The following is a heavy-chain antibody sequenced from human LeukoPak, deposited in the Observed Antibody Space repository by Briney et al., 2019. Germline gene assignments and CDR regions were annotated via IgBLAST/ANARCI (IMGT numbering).Heavy chain of an antibody. CDR2: IYSGGST. V-gene: IGHV3-53*01. CDR1: GFTVSSNY. CDR3: VRVSRTLSNSPYGMDV. J-gene: IGHJ6*02. Sequence: AGGSLRLSCAASGFTVSSNYMSWVRQAPGKGLEWVSVIYSGGSTYYADSVKGRFTISRDNSKNTLYLQMNSLRAEDTAVYYCVRVSRTLSNSPYGMDVWGQGTTVTVSS. D-gene: IGHD2-21*01.